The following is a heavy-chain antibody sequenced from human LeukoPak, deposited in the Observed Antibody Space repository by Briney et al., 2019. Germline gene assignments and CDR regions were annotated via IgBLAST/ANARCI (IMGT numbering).Heavy chain of an antibody. D-gene: IGHD3-10*01. CDR3: ARDSGYGSGSYYNAYWYFDL. CDR1: GVSVSNFY. Sequence: SETLSLTCTVSGVSVSNFYWSWIRQPAGKGLEWIGRIYTSGSTNYNPSLKSRVTISVDTSKNQFSLKLSSVTAADTAVYYCARDSGYGSGSYYNAYWYFDLWGRGTLVTVSS. V-gene: IGHV4-4*07. CDR2: IYTSGST. J-gene: IGHJ2*01.